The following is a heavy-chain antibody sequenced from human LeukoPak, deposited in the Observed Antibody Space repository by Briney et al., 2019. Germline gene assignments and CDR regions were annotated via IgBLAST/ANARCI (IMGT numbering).Heavy chain of an antibody. V-gene: IGHV3-11*01. CDR1: GFTFSDYY. CDR2: ISSSGSTI. CDR3: ARDPSLVGATQYYFDY. J-gene: IGHJ4*02. Sequence: AGPLRLSCAASGFTFSDYYMSWIRQAPGKGLEWVSYISSSGSTIYYADSVKGRFTISRDNAKNSLYLQMNSLRAEDTAVYYCARDPSLVGATQYYFDYWGQGTLVTVSS. D-gene: IGHD1-26*01.